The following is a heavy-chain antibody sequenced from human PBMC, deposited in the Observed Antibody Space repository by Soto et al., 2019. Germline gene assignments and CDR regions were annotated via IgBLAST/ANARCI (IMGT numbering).Heavy chain of an antibody. V-gene: IGHV4-39*01. CDR2: MSYSGST. CDR1: GGSISKSSYY. Sequence: LCLTCTVCGGSISKSSYYWFWIRQPPGKGLEWVGSMSYSGSTYYNPSLKSRVAISVDTSKKQLSLQVSSVTAADTAVYYCSRRATEGFDPWGHGTLVTVSS. J-gene: IGHJ5*02. CDR3: SRRATEGFDP.